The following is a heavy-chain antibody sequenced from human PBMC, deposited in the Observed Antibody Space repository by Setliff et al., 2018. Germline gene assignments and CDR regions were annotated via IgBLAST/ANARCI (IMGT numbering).Heavy chain of an antibody. V-gene: IGHV1-18*01. CDR3: ARINFYVSSGYYYAPDF. J-gene: IGHJ4*02. CDR2: VSPNTGNT. Sequence: ASVKVSCKASGYTFTDFGINWVRQAPGQGLEWMGWVSPNTGNTYSTQKFLDRVTMTTDTSATTAYMELKNLRSDDTAVYYCARINFYVSSGYYYAPDFWGQGTLVTVSS. D-gene: IGHD3-22*01. CDR1: GYTFTDFG.